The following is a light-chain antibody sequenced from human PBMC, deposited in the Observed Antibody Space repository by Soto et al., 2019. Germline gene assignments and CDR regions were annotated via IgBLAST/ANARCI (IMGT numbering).Light chain of an antibody. J-gene: IGLJ2*01. CDR1: SSDVGGYNY. V-gene: IGLV2-14*01. Sequence: QSALTQPASVSGSPGQSITISCTGTSSDVGGYNYVSWYQQYPGKAPKLMIFEVYERPSGVPNRFSGSKSGNTASLTISGLQAEDEADYYCSSYTSSNTCVFGGGTKLTVL. CDR2: EVY. CDR3: SSYTSSNTCV.